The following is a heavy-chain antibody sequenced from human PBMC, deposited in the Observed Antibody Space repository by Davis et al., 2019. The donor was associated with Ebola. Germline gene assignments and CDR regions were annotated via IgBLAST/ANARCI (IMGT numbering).Heavy chain of an antibody. J-gene: IGHJ4*02. CDR2: INHSGST. V-gene: IGHV4-34*01. CDR1: GGSFSGYY. CDR3: ARLGGRLGGFDY. D-gene: IGHD3-16*01. Sequence: PSETLSLTCAVYGGSFSGYYWSWIRQPPGKGLEWIGEINHSGSTNYNPSLKSRVTISVDTSKNQFSLKLSSVTAADTAVYYCARLGGRLGGFDYWGQGTLVTVSS.